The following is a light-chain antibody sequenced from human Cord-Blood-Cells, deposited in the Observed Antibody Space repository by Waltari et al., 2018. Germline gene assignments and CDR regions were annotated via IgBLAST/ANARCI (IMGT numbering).Light chain of an antibody. J-gene: IGKJ4*01. CDR1: QSVLYSSNNKNY. CDR2: WAS. CDR3: QQYYSTPLT. Sequence: DIVMTQSPDSLAVSLGERATINYKSRQSVLYSSNNKNYLAWYQQKPGQPPKLLISWASTRESGVPDRFSGSGSGTDFTLTISSLQAEDVAVYYCQQYYSTPLTFGGGTKVEIK. V-gene: IGKV4-1*01.